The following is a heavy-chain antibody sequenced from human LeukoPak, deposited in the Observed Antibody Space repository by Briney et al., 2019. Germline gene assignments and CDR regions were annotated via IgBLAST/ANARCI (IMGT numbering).Heavy chain of an antibody. Sequence: SETLSLTCAVYGGSFSGYYWSWIRQPPGKGLEWIGEINHSGSTNYNPSLKSRVTISVDTSKNQFSLELSSVTAADTAVYYCARGDGYSSSWYDWFDPWGQGTLVTVSS. V-gene: IGHV4-34*01. CDR1: GGSFSGYY. CDR3: ARGDGYSSSWYDWFDP. CDR2: INHSGST. D-gene: IGHD6-13*01. J-gene: IGHJ5*02.